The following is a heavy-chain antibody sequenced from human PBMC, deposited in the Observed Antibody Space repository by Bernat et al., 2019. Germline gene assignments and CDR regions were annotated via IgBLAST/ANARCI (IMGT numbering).Heavy chain of an antibody. V-gene: IGHV3-30*18. D-gene: IGHD3-22*01. CDR2: ISYDGSNK. CDR1: GFTFSSYG. CDR3: AKDRYYDSSGPADS. Sequence: QVQLVESGGGVVQPGRSLRLSCAASGFTFSSYGMHWVRQAPGKGLEWVAVISYDGSNKYYADSVNGRFTISRDNSKNTLYLQMNSLGAEDAAVYYCAKDRYYDSSGPADSWGQGTLVTVSS. J-gene: IGHJ5*01.